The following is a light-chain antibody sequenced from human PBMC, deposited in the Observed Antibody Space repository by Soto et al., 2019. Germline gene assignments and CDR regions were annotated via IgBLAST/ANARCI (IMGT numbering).Light chain of an antibody. CDR1: SSDVGGYNY. CDR2: EVT. Sequence: QSALTQPASVSVSPGQSITISCTGSSSDVGGYNYVSWYQQHPGKAPKLMIFEVTDRPSGVSNRFSGSKSGNTASLTISGLQAEDEADYYCNSYTSRSTYVFGTGTKVTVL. V-gene: IGLV2-14*01. J-gene: IGLJ1*01. CDR3: NSYTSRSTYV.